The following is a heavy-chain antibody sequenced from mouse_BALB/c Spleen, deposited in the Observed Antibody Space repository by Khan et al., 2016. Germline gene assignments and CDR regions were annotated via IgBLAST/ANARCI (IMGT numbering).Heavy chain of an antibody. J-gene: IGHJ1*01. V-gene: IGHV9-3*02. D-gene: IGHD2-10*02. Sequence: QIQLVQSGPELKKPGETVKISCKASGYTFTNYGMNWVKQAPGKGLKWMGWINTNTGEPTYAEEFKGRFAFSLETSASTAYLQINNLKIEDTATYFCARWGYDNYGWYFDVWGAGTTVTVSS. CDR1: GYTFTNYG. CDR3: ARWGYDNYGWYFDV. CDR2: INTNTGEP.